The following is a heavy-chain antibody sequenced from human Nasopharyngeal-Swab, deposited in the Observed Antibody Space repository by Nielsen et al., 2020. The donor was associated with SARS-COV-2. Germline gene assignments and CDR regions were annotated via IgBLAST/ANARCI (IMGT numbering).Heavy chain of an antibody. CDR1: GGSISSSSYY. V-gene: IGHV4-39*07. Sequence: SETLSLTCTVSGGSISSSSYYWGWIRQPPGKGLEWIGSIYYSGSTYYNPSLKSRVTISVDTPKNQFSLKLSSVTAADTAVYCCARSLLRFLEWTNFDYWGQGTLVTVSS. CDR3: ARSLLRFLEWTNFDY. D-gene: IGHD3-3*01. CDR2: IYYSGST. J-gene: IGHJ4*02.